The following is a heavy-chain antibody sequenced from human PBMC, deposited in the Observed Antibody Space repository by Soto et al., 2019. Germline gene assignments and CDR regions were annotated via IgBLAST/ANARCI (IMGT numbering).Heavy chain of an antibody. V-gene: IGHV4-34*01. J-gene: IGHJ6*02. D-gene: IGHD3-3*01. CDR3: ARWMSIPGAGRDPTPYYAFWSGYYAPYTYYYGMDV. CDR1: GGSFSGYY. CDR2: INHSGST. Sequence: PSETLSLTCAVYGGSFSGYYWSWIRQPPGKGLEWIGEINHSGSTNYNPSLKSRVTISVDTSKNQFSLKLSSVTAADTAVYYCARWMSIPGAGRDPTPYYAFWSGYYAPYTYYYGMDVWGQGPTVTVSS.